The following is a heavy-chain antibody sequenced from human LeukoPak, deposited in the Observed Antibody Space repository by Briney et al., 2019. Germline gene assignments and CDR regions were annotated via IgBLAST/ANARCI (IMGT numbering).Heavy chain of an antibody. D-gene: IGHD3-10*01. CDR3: AIDSRGLYFDY. V-gene: IGHV3-21*01. CDR1: GFTFSSYS. Sequence: GGSLRLSCAASGFTFSSYSMNWVRQAPGKGLEWVSFISSSYNYIYYADSVKGRFTIPRDNAKNSLYLQMNSLRAEDTAVYYCAIDSRGLYFDYWGQGTLVTVSS. J-gene: IGHJ4*02. CDR2: ISSSYNYI.